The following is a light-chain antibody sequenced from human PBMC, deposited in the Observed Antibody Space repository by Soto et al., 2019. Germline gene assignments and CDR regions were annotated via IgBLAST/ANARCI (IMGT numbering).Light chain of an antibody. CDR2: KVS. V-gene: IGKV2-30*02. J-gene: IGKJ5*01. CDR3: MQGTHWPIT. CDR1: ESLVHSDGIAY. Sequence: DVVMTQSPLSLPVTLGQPASMGVRSNESLVHSDGIAYFSWFQQRPGRSPRRLIYKVSNRDSGVPARFSGSGSGTDFALKISRVEAEDVGVYYCMQGTHWPITFGQGTRLEIK.